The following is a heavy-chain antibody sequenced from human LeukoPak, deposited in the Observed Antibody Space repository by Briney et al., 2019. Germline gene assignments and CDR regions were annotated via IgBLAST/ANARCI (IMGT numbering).Heavy chain of an antibody. D-gene: IGHD3-10*01. Sequence: GGSLRLSCAASGFTFSSYGMHLVRQAPGKGLEWVAFIRYDGSNKYYADSVKGRFTISRDNSKNTLYLQMNSLRAEDTAVYYCAKDPIRTMVRGVPTGYWGQGTLVTVSS. CDR3: AKDPIRTMVRGVPTGY. CDR2: IRYDGSNK. J-gene: IGHJ4*02. CDR1: GFTFSSYG. V-gene: IGHV3-30*02.